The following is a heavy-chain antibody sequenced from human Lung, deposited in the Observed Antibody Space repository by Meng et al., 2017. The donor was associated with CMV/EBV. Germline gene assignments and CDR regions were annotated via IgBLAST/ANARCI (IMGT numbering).Heavy chain of an antibody. D-gene: IGHD2-15*01. CDR3: AKRLPYHGMDV. V-gene: IGHV3-23*01. Sequence: GESXKISCATSGFIFSTYAMNWVRQAPGKGLEWVSTINSGSRGIIFYANSVRGEFTIPRDDSRNTLYLQMISMRAEDTAIYYCAKRLPYHGMDVWSQGTAVTVSS. CDR1: GFIFSTYA. J-gene: IGHJ6*01. CDR2: INSGSRGII.